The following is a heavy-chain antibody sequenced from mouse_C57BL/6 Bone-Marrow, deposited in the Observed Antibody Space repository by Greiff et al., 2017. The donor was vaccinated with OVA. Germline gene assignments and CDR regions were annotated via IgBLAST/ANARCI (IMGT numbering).Heavy chain of an antibody. D-gene: IGHD1-1*01. CDR2: IDPENGDT. V-gene: IGHV14-4*01. J-gene: IGHJ4*01. CDR3: TRHYYGSSYYYAMDY. CDR1: GFNIKDDY. Sequence: EVKLEESGAELVRPGASVKLSCTASGFNIKDDYMHWVKQRPEQGLEWIGWIDPENGDTEYASKFQGKATITADTSSNTAYLQLSSLTSEDTAVYYCTRHYYGSSYYYAMDYWGQGTSVTVSS.